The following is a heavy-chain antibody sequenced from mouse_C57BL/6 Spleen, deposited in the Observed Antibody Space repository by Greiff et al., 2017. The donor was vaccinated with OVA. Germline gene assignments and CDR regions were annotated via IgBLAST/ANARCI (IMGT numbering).Heavy chain of an antibody. Sequence: VMLVESGAELMKPGASVKLSCKATGYTFTGYWIEWVKQRPGHGLEWIGEILPGSGSTNYNEKFKGKATFTADTSSNTAYMQLSSLTTEDSAIYYCARGDFSYDYGPYAMDYWGQGTSVTVSS. CDR3: ARGDFSYDYGPYAMDY. CDR1: GYTFTGYW. CDR2: ILPGSGST. D-gene: IGHD2-4*01. V-gene: IGHV1-9*01. J-gene: IGHJ4*01.